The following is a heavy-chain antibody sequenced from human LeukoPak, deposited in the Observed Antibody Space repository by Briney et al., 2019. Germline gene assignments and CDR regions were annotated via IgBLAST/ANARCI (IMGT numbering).Heavy chain of an antibody. J-gene: IGHJ5*02. CDR2: IYHSGST. Sequence: SETLSLTRAVSGGSISSSNWWSWVRQPPGKGLEWIGEIYHSGSTNYNPSLKSRVTISVDKSKNQFSLKLSSVTAADTAVYYCAKLYGSGSYYLPPNWFDPWGQGTLVTVSS. V-gene: IGHV4-4*02. CDR1: GGSISSSNW. CDR3: AKLYGSGSYYLPPNWFDP. D-gene: IGHD3-10*01.